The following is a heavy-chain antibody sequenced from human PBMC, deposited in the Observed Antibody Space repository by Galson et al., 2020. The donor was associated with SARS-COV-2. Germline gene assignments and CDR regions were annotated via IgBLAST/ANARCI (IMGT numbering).Heavy chain of an antibody. Sequence: GGSLRLSCAASGFTFSSYAVHWVRQAPGKGLQWVAVISYDGSNKYYADSVKGRFTISRDNSKNTLYLQMNSLRAEDTAVYYCARDRYSSSSGTADYWGQGTLVTVSS. V-gene: IGHV3-30*04. CDR3: ARDRYSSSSGTADY. CDR1: GFTFSSYA. D-gene: IGHD6-6*01. J-gene: IGHJ4*02. CDR2: ISYDGSNK.